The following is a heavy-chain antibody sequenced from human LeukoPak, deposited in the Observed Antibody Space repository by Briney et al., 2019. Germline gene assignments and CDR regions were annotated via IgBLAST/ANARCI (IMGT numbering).Heavy chain of an antibody. Sequence: SETLSLTCTVSGGSISSYYWSWVRQPPGKGLERIGYIYYSGSTNYNPSLKSRVTISADTSKNQFSLKLSSVTAADTAVYYCATSSSSWCKEFDYWGQGALVTVSS. CDR1: GGSISSYY. V-gene: IGHV4-59*01. J-gene: IGHJ4*02. D-gene: IGHD6-13*01. CDR3: ATSSSSWCKEFDY. CDR2: IYYSGST.